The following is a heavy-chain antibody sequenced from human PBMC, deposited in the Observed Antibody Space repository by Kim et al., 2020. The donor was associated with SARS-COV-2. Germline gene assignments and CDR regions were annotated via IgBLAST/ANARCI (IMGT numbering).Heavy chain of an antibody. J-gene: IGHJ4*02. V-gene: IGHV4-59*08. D-gene: IGHD5-12*01. CDR1: GGSISSYY. CDR2: IYYSGST. Sequence: SETLSLTCIVSGGSISSYYWSWIRQSPGKGLEWIGYIYYSGSTNYNPSLKSRVTISLDTPKNQFSLELSSVTAADTAVYYCASSRDGYNWAYWGQGTLVTVSP. CDR3: ASSRDGYNWAY.